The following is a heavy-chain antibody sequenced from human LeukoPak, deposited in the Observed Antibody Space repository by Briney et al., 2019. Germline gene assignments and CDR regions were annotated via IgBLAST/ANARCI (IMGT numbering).Heavy chain of an antibody. D-gene: IGHD1-26*01. CDR3: AKDALSGSYNPYYFDY. CDR1: GFTFSSYG. CDR2: ISYDGSNK. V-gene: IGHV3-30*18. J-gene: IGHJ4*02. Sequence: GGSLRLSCAASGFTFSSYGMHWVRQAPGKGLGWVAVISYDGSNKYYADSVKGRFTISRDNSKNTLYLQMNSLRAEDTAVYYCAKDALSGSYNPYYFDYWGQGTLVTVSS.